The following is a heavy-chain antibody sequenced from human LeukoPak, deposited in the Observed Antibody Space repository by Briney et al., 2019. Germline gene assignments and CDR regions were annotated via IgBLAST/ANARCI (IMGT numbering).Heavy chain of an antibody. Sequence: SETLSLTCTVSGDSISSYYWSWIRQPPGKGLEWIGCVYASGTTNYSPSLKSRVTMSVDASKNQFSLKLSSMIAADTAVYYCAKISNSLSKFGLDVWGQGTTVTVSS. CDR1: GDSISSYY. CDR2: VYASGTT. J-gene: IGHJ6*02. CDR3: AKISNSLSKFGLDV. D-gene: IGHD2-2*01. V-gene: IGHV4-59*01.